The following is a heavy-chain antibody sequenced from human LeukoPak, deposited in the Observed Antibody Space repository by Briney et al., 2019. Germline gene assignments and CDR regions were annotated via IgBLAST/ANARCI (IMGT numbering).Heavy chain of an antibody. CDR1: GGSINSYY. Sequence: SETLSLTCTVSGGSINSYYWSWIRQPPGKGLEWIGYIYYSGSTNYNPSLKSRVTISIDTSKNQFSLKLSSVTAADTAVYYCARTTEGGYTYDYFYYYYMDVWGKGTMVTISS. CDR3: ARTTEGGYTYDYFYYYYMDV. CDR2: IYYSGST. V-gene: IGHV4-59*01. J-gene: IGHJ6*03. D-gene: IGHD5-18*01.